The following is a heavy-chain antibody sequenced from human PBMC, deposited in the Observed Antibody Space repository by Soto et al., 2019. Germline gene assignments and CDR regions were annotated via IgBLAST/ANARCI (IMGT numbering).Heavy chain of an antibody. V-gene: IGHV3-7*01. CDR3: ARDLVGATYYYYYSMDV. CDR2: IKQDGSEK. Sequence: GGSLRLSCAASGFTFSSYWMSWVRQAPGKGLEWVANIKQDGSEKYYVDSVKGRFTISRDNAKNSLYLQMNSLRAEDTAVYYCARDLVGATYYYYYSMDVWGQGTTVTVSS. J-gene: IGHJ6*02. CDR1: GFTFSSYW. D-gene: IGHD1-26*01.